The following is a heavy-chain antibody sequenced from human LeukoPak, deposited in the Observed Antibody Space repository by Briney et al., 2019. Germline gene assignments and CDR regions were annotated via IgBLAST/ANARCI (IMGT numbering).Heavy chain of an antibody. CDR3: ARLAKVESRSLAHYFDS. D-gene: IGHD1-26*01. Sequence: SETLSLTCTVSGASISPDYWSWIRQSPGKGLEFIGYIYYTGGTNYNPSLKSRVTISVDTSKNQFSLKLISVTAADTAVYRCARLAKVESRSLAHYFDSWGQGALVTVSS. V-gene: IGHV4-59*01. CDR2: IYYTGGT. CDR1: GASISPDY. J-gene: IGHJ4*02.